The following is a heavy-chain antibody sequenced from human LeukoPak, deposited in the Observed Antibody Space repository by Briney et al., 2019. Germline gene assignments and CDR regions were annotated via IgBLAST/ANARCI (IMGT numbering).Heavy chain of an antibody. CDR3: ARERYSSSWLAFDI. D-gene: IGHD6-13*01. Sequence: GGSLRLSCAASGFTVSSNYMSWVRQAPWKGLEWVSVIYSGGSTYYADSVKGRFTISRDNSKNTLYLQMNSLRAEDTAVYYCARERYSSSWLAFDIWGQGTMVTVSS. V-gene: IGHV3-53*01. J-gene: IGHJ3*02. CDR1: GFTVSSNY. CDR2: IYSGGST.